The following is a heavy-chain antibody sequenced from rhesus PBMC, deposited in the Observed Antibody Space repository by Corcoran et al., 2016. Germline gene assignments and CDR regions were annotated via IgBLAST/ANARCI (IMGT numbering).Heavy chain of an antibody. V-gene: IGHV4-93*01. CDR1: GGSISSSNW. CDR2: IYGGSGTP. Sequence: QVQLQESGPGLVKPSETLSLTCAVSGGSISSSNWWSWIRQSPGKGLEWIGSIYGGSGTPSYNHSLKSRVTMSTDTSKNQFYLKLSSVTAADTAVYYCARDQPNYRGFDYWGQGVLVTVSS. D-gene: IGHD3-16*01. CDR3: ARDQPNYRGFDY. J-gene: IGHJ4*01.